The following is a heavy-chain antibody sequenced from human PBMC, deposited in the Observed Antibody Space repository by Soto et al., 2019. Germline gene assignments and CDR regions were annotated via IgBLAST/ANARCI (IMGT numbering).Heavy chain of an antibody. CDR2: IIPIFGTA. Sequence: SVKVSCKASGGTFSSYAISWVRQAPGQGLEWMGGIIPIFGTANYAQKFQGRVTITADESTSTAYMEPSSLRSEDTAVYYCARDPAYYYDSSGYYYVNAFDIWGQGTMVTVSS. CDR3: ARDPAYYYDSSGYYYVNAFDI. J-gene: IGHJ3*02. CDR1: GGTFSSYA. D-gene: IGHD3-22*01. V-gene: IGHV1-69*13.